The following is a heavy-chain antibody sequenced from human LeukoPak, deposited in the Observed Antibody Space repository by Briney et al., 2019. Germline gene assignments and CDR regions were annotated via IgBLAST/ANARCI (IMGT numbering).Heavy chain of an antibody. CDR2: INPNSGGT. CDR3: ARLGDYGD. D-gene: IGHD4-17*01. V-gene: IGHV1-2*02. Sequence: ASVKVSCKASGGTFSSYAISWVRQAPGQGLEWMGWINPNSGGTNYAQKFQGRVTMTRDTSISTAYMELSRLRSDDTAVYYCARLGDYGDWGQGTLVTVSS. CDR1: GGTFSSYA. J-gene: IGHJ4*02.